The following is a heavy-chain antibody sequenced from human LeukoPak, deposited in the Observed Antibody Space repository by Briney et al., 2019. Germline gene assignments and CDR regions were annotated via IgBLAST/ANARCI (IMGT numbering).Heavy chain of an antibody. CDR1: GDSISSSNCY. D-gene: IGHD3-10*01. Sequence: PSETLSLTCTVSGDSISSSNCYWGWIRQPPGKGLEWIGSIYFSGGTYYNASLKSRATISVDTSKNQFSLKLNSVTAADTAVYYCARASGSGNSLHFYSYYYMDVWGKGTTVTVSS. V-gene: IGHV4-39*07. CDR3: ARASGSGNSLHFYSYYYMDV. J-gene: IGHJ6*03. CDR2: IYFSGGT.